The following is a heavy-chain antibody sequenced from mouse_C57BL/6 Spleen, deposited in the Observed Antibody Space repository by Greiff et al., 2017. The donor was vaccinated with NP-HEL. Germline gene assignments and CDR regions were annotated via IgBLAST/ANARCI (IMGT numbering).Heavy chain of an antibody. J-gene: IGHJ2*01. V-gene: IGHV5-4*01. CDR1: GFTFSSYA. CDR3: ARDRGDYGSSWRYYFDY. Sequence: EVKLVESGGGLVKPGGSLKLSCAASGFTFSSYAMSWVRQTPEKRLEWVATISDGGSYTYYPDNVKGRFTISRDNAKNNLYLQMSHLKSEDTAMYYCARDRGDYGSSWRYYFDYWGQGTTLTVSS. D-gene: IGHD1-1*01. CDR2: ISDGGSYT.